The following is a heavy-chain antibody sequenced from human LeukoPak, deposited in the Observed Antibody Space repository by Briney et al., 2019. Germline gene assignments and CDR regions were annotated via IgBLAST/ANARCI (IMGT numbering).Heavy chain of an antibody. Sequence: SVKVSCKASGGTFSSYTISWVRQAPGQGLEWMGRIIPILGIANYAQKFQGRVTITADKSTSTAYMELSSLRSEDTAVYYCARADFWSGYYLTRFDYWGQGTLVTVSS. V-gene: IGHV1-69*02. J-gene: IGHJ4*02. D-gene: IGHD3-3*01. CDR2: IIPILGIA. CDR3: ARADFWSGYYLTRFDY. CDR1: GGTFSSYT.